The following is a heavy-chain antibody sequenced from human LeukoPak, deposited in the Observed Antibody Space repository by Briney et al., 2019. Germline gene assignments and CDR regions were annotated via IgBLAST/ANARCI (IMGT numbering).Heavy chain of an antibody. CDR1: GYTFTSYD. J-gene: IGHJ3*02. CDR2: MNPNSGNT. Sequence: ATVKVSCKASGYTFTSYDINWVRQATGQGLEWMGWMNPNSGNTGYAQKFQGRVTITRNTTISTAYMELSRLRSDDTAVYYCARGGRAGHDAFDIWGQGTMVTVSS. V-gene: IGHV1-8*03. CDR3: ARGGRAGHDAFDI. D-gene: IGHD6-13*01.